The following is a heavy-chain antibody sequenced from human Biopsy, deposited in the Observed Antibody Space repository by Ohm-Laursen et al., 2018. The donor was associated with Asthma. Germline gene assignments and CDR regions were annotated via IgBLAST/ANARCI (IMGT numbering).Heavy chain of an antibody. J-gene: IGHJ4*02. V-gene: IGHV4-31*03. CDR2: IHHSGTS. CDR3: ARIPRRSGSYFVDY. D-gene: IGHD3-22*01. CDR1: GDSITSGGCC. Sequence: TLSLTCTVSGDSITSGGCCWNWVRQPPGKGLEWIGYIHHSGTSYSNPSLKSRVSFSRDTSKNQFSLRLSSVTAADTAMYYCARIPRRSGSYFVDYWGQGTLVTVSS.